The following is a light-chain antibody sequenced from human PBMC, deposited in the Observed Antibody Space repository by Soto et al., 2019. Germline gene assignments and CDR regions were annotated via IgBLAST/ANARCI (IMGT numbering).Light chain of an antibody. CDR1: QSISSY. CDR3: QQSYSTPYT. J-gene: IGKJ2*01. Sequence: DIQMTQSPSSLSASVGDRVTITCRASQSISSYLNWYQQKPGKAPTLLIYAASSLQSGVPSRFSGSGSGTDFTLTISSLKPEDFATYYCQQSYSTPYTFGQGTKLAIK. CDR2: AAS. V-gene: IGKV1-39*01.